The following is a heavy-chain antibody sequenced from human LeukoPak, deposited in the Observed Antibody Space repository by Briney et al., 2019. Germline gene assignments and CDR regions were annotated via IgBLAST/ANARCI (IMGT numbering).Heavy chain of an antibody. J-gene: IGHJ4*02. CDR1: GGSISSYY. V-gene: IGHV4-59*01. D-gene: IGHD6-19*01. CDR2: IYYSGTT. CDR3: ARGGGGEYSSGWYDY. Sequence: SETLSLTCTVSGGSISSYYWSSIRQPPGKGLEWIGYIYYSGTTNYNPSLKSRVTISVATSKNQFSLNLSSVTAADTAVYYCARGGGGEYSSGWYDYWGQGTLVTVSS.